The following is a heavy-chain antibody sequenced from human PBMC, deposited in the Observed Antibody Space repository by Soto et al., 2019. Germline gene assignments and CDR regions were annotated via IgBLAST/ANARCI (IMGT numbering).Heavy chain of an antibody. J-gene: IGHJ4*02. Sequence: SVKVSCKASGGTFSSYAISWVRQAPGQGLEWMGGIIPIFGTANYAQKFQGRVTITADESTSTAYMELSSLRSEDTAVYYCARGAVAGTWYFDYWGQGTLVTVSS. CDR2: IIPIFGTA. CDR3: ARGAVAGTWYFDY. V-gene: IGHV1-69*13. CDR1: GGTFSSYA. D-gene: IGHD6-19*01.